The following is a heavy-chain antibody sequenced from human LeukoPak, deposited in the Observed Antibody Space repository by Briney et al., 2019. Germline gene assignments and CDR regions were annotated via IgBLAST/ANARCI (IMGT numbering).Heavy chain of an antibody. D-gene: IGHD2-2*01. CDR3: ARVPIVVVPAAIPYFDY. V-gene: IGHV1-2*02. Sequence: ASVKVSCKASGYTFTGYYMHWVRQAPGQGLEWKGWINPNSGGTNYAQKFQGRVTMTRDTSISTAYMELSRLRSDDTAVYYCARVPIVVVPAAIPYFDYWGQGTLVTVSS. J-gene: IGHJ4*02. CDR1: GYTFTGYY. CDR2: INPNSGGT.